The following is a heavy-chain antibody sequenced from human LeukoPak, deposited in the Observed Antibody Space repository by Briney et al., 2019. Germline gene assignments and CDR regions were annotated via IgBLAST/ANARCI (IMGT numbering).Heavy chain of an antibody. Sequence: GGSLRLSCAASGFTFDDYAMHWVRQAPGKGLEWVSGISWNSGSIGYADSVRGRFTISRDNAKNSLYLQMNSLRAEDTALYYCARYDNSGYEAFDYWGQGTLVTVSS. J-gene: IGHJ4*02. CDR3: ARYDNSGYEAFDY. CDR2: ISWNSGSI. V-gene: IGHV3-9*01. D-gene: IGHD3-22*01. CDR1: GFTFDDYA.